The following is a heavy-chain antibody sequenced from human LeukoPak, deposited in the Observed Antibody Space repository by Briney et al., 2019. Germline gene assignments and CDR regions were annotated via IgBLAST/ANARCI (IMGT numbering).Heavy chain of an antibody. J-gene: IGHJ4*02. Sequence: ASVKVSCKASGYTFTSYYMHWVRQAPGQGLEWMGIINPSGGSTSYAQKFQGRVTMTRDTSTSTVYMELSSLRSEDTAVYYCAREYSGSYHERWGLYYFDYWGQGTLVTVSS. CDR2: INPSGGST. CDR1: GYTFTSYY. V-gene: IGHV1-46*01. CDR3: AREYSGSYHERWGLYYFDY. D-gene: IGHD1-26*01.